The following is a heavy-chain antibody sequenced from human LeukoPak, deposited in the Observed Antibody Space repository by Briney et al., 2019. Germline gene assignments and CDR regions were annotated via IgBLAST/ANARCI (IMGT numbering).Heavy chain of an antibody. D-gene: IGHD1-1*01. CDR1: GGSISSYY. Sequence: SETLSLTCTVSGGSISSYYWSWIRQPPVKGLEWIGYIYYSGSTNYNPSLKSRVTISVDTSKNQFSLKLSSVTAADTAVYYCARAHSGYPLDYWGQGTLVTVSS. CDR3: ARAHSGYPLDY. J-gene: IGHJ4*02. V-gene: IGHV4-59*01. CDR2: IYYSGST.